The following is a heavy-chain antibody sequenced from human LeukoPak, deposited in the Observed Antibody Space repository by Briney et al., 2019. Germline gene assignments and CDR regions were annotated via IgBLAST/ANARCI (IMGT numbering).Heavy chain of an antibody. CDR2: ISYDGSNE. J-gene: IGHJ5*02. Sequence: PGGSLRLSCAASGFTFSSYSMNWVRQAPGKGLEWVAIISYDGSNEYYADSVKGRFTISRDNSKNTLYLQMNSLRAADTAVYYCARGLSGVWYDPWGQGALVTVSS. D-gene: IGHD3-16*02. CDR3: ARGLSGVWYDP. V-gene: IGHV3-30*03. CDR1: GFTFSSYS.